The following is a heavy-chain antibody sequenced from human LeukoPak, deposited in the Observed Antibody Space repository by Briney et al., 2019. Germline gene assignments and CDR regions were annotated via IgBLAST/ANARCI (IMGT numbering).Heavy chain of an antibody. D-gene: IGHD3-10*01. J-gene: IGHJ6*03. Sequence: SETLSLTCTVSGGSLSSHYWSWIRQPPGKGLEWIGYIYYSGSTNYNPSLKSRVTISVDTSKNQFSLKLSSVTAADTAVYYCARTTMVRGTYYMDVWGKGTTVTISS. CDR1: GGSLSSHY. CDR2: IYYSGST. V-gene: IGHV4-59*11. CDR3: ARTTMVRGTYYMDV.